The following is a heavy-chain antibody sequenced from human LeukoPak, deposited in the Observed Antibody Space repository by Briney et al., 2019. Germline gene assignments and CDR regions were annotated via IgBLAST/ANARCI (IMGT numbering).Heavy chain of an antibody. CDR2: MSGSGGST. CDR1: GFTFSSYA. Sequence: GGSLRLSFAASGFTFSSYAMSWVRQAPGKGLEWVSAMSGSGGSTYYADSVKGRFSISRDNSKNTLYLQMNSLRAEDTAVYYCAKVRDILTAIGAFDIWGQGTMVTVSS. CDR3: AKVRDILTAIGAFDI. D-gene: IGHD3-9*01. J-gene: IGHJ3*02. V-gene: IGHV3-23*01.